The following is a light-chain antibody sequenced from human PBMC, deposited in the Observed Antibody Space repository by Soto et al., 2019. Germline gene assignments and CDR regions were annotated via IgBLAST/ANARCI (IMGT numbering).Light chain of an antibody. CDR1: QGVNSY. Sequence: DIQLTQSPSFLSASVGDRVTVTCRASQGVNSYLAWYQQKPGKAPQLLIYTASTLQSGVPSRFSGSGSGTVFTLTITSLQPEDFAAYYCQQLYTYPLTFGGGTKVEIK. V-gene: IGKV1-9*01. CDR2: TAS. CDR3: QQLYTYPLT. J-gene: IGKJ4*01.